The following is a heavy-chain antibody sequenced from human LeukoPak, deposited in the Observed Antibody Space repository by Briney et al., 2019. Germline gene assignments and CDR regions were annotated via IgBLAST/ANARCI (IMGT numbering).Heavy chain of an antibody. Sequence: ASVKVSCKASGYTFTGYYMHWVRQAPGQGPEWMGWINPNSGGTNYAQKFQGRVTMTRDTSISTAYMELSRLRSDDTAVYYCARGGYSYGYPLFDYWGQGTLVTVSS. D-gene: IGHD5-18*01. V-gene: IGHV1-2*02. CDR1: GYTFTGYY. CDR2: INPNSGGT. CDR3: ARGGYSYGYPLFDY. J-gene: IGHJ4*02.